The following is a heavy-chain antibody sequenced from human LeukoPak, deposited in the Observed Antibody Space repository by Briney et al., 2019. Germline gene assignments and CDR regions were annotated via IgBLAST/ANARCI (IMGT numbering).Heavy chain of an antibody. CDR3: ARIDGSDDY. V-gene: IGHV3-7*01. D-gene: IGHD5-24*01. J-gene: IGHJ4*02. CDR2: INPDGSEK. Sequence: GGSLRLSCAASGFSFSSNWMTWVRQAPGKGLEWVGNINPDGSEKFYVDSVRGRFTISRDNAKSSLYLQMSSLRADDTAVYYCARIDGSDDYWGQGTLVTVSS. CDR1: GFSFSSNW.